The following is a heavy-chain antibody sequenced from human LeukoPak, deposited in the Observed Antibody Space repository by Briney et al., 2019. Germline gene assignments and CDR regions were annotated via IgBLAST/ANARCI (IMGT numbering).Heavy chain of an antibody. CDR2: IYTSGNT. V-gene: IGHV4-4*07. Sequence: PSETLSLTCTVSGASLCDYYWSWIRQAAGKGLEGLGRIYTSGNTIYNPSLQSRVTISVEVSKNQFSLRLISMTAADTGIYYCAVDNRDFWGQGTLVTVSS. CDR3: AVDNRDF. D-gene: IGHD2/OR15-2a*01. CDR1: GASLCDYY. J-gene: IGHJ4*02.